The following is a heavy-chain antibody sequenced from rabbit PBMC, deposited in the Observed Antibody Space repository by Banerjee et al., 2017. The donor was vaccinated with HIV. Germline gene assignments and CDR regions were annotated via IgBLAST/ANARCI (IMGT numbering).Heavy chain of an antibody. Sequence: QEQLVESGGGLVKPGASLTLTCTASGFSFSNDYYMCWVRQAPGKGLELIACIYTGSSSNTYYASWAKGRFTISKTSSTTVTLQMTSLTVADTATYFCARSASYAVKLWGPGTLVTVS. CDR2: IYTGSSSNT. V-gene: IGHV1S45*01. J-gene: IGHJ6*01. CDR1: GFSFSNDYY. CDR3: ARSASYAVKL. D-gene: IGHD4-2*01.